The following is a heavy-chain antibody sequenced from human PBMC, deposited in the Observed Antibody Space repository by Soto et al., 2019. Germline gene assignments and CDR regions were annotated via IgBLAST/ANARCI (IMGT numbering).Heavy chain of an antibody. V-gene: IGHV3-11*01. CDR3: SREPRLMDV. CDR2: ISGSGNSV. CDR1: GFTFSDHY. Sequence: QVPLVESGGGLVKPGGSLRVSCAASGFTFSDHYMTWIRQAPGKGLESVAYISGSGNSVNYAVSVKGRFTISRDNAKNSLYLQMNSLRADDTAVYYCSREPRLMDVWGQGTTVTVSS. J-gene: IGHJ6*02. D-gene: IGHD3-22*01.